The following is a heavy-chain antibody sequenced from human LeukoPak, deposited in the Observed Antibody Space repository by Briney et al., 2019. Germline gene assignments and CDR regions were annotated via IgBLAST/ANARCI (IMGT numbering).Heavy chain of an antibody. D-gene: IGHD2-21*01. Sequence: TLSLTCTVSGGSISSGGYYWSWIRQHPGKGLEWIGYIYYSGSTYYNPSLKSRVTISVDTPKNQFSLKLSSVTAADTAVYYCARDPGEGMDVWGQGTTVTVSS. V-gene: IGHV4-31*03. CDR1: GGSISSGGYY. CDR3: ARDPGEGMDV. J-gene: IGHJ6*02. CDR2: IYYSGST.